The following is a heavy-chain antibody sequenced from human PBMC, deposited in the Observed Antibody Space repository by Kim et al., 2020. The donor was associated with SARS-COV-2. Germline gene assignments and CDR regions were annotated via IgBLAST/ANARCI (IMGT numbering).Heavy chain of an antibody. CDR3: ARHGGTARYYHGIDV. CDR1: GYRFTTDW. CDR2: IDPSDSYT. D-gene: IGHD1-26*01. Sequence: GESLKISCKASGYRFTTDWISWVRQMPGKGLEWMGKIDPSDSYTKYSPSFQGHVIMSVDKSINTAYLQWSSLQASDNAVYFCARHGGTARYYHGIDVWGQGTRVTVSS. V-gene: IGHV5-10-1*01. J-gene: IGHJ6*02.